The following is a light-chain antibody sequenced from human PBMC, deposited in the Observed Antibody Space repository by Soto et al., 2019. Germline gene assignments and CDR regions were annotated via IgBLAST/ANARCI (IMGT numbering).Light chain of an antibody. Sequence: QSALTQPASVSGSPGQSITISCTATTSDVGGFDSVSWYQQHPGTAPRVIIYEVSNRPSGVSYRFSGSKSANTASLTISGLQAEDEADYYCSSYTSSSTDVFGTGTKVTVL. V-gene: IGLV2-14*01. CDR3: SSYTSSSTDV. CDR1: TSDVGGFDS. J-gene: IGLJ1*01. CDR2: EVS.